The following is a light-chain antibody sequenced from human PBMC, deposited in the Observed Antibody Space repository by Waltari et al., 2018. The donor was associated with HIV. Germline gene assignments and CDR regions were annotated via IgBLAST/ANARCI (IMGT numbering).Light chain of an antibody. J-gene: IGLJ2*01. CDR1: APTHGSNP. CDR2: ISN. CDR3: ATWDDSGDGPMV. V-gene: IGLV1-44*01. Sequence: QSVLTQPPSTSGTPGQRLTIPSSGGAPTHGSNPSQCYQVFPVTAPKLLIHISNQVSTGVPDRFSASKSGTSASLTISGLQSEDEAHYYCATWDDSGDGPMVFGRGTKLTVL.